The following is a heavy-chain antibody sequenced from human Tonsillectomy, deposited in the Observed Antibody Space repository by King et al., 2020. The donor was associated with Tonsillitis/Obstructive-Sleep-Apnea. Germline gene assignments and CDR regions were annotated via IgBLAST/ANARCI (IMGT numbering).Heavy chain of an antibody. J-gene: IGHJ5*02. Sequence: VQLVESGGGLVQPGGSLRLSCAASGFTFSSYWMHWVRQAPGKGLVWVSRINSDGSSTSYADSVKGRFTISRDNAKNTLYLQMNSLRAEDTAVYYCARGIAVAGTGSGGWFDPWGQATLVTVSS. CDR1: GFTFSSYW. CDR3: ARGIAVAGTGSGGWFDP. CDR2: INSDGSST. V-gene: IGHV3-74*01. D-gene: IGHD6-19*01.